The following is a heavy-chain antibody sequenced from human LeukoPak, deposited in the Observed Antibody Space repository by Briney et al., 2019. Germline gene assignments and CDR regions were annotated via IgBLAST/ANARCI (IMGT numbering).Heavy chain of an antibody. D-gene: IGHD2-15*01. CDR3: ARVAQYCSGGSCFDY. V-gene: IGHV3-21*01. CDR1: GFTFSSYS. CDR2: ISSSSSYI. Sequence: GGSLRLSCAASGFTFSSYSMNWVRQAPGKGLEWVSSISSSSSYIYYADSVKGRFTISRDNAKDSLCLQMNSLRAEDTAVYYCARVAQYCSGGSCFDYWGQGTLVTVSS. J-gene: IGHJ4*02.